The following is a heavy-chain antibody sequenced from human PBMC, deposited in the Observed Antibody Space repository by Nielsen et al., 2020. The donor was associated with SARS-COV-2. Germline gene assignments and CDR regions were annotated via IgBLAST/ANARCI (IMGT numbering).Heavy chain of an antibody. D-gene: IGHD2-21*02. CDR2: ISHDGSKK. J-gene: IGHJ4*02. Sequence: GGSLRLSCAASGFSFSSYAMTWVRQAPGKGLGWLATISHDGSKKYYADSVRGRFTISRDNSENTLFLQVNSLRSEDTAVFYCARVAGRVVVTAPIDSWGQGALVTVSS. V-gene: IGHV3-30*04. CDR1: GFSFSSYA. CDR3: ARVAGRVVVTAPIDS.